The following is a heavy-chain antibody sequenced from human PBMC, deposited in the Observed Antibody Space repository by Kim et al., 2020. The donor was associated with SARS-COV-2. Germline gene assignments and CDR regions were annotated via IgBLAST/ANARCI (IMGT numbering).Heavy chain of an antibody. CDR3: ARESRRIYSIGVDFDY. J-gene: IGHJ4*02. D-gene: IGHD2-15*01. Sequence: SPKSRFTISVDTSKNQFALKLSSVTAADTAVYYCARESRRIYSIGVDFDYWGQGTLVTVSS. V-gene: IGHV4-34*13.